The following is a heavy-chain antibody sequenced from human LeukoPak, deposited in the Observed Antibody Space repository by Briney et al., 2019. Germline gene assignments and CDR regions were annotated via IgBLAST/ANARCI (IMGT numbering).Heavy chain of an antibody. V-gene: IGHV3-11*01. CDR3: ARDTTYYYDSSGYYYYYYYGMDV. CDR1: GFTFSDYY. Sequence: GGSLRLSCAASGFTFSDYYMSWIRQAPGKGLEWVSYISSSGSTIYYADSVKGRFTISRDNAKNSLYLRMNSLRAEDTAVYYCARDTTYYYDSSGYYYYYYYGMDVWGQGTTVTVSS. D-gene: IGHD3-22*01. CDR2: ISSSGSTI. J-gene: IGHJ6*02.